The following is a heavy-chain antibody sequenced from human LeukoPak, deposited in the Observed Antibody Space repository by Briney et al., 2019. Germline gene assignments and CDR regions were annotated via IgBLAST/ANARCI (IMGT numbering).Heavy chain of an antibody. CDR3: ARDKTSVTTFGY. CDR2: IKYDGSEE. Sequence: IKYDGSEEHYVDSVKGRFTISGDNAKNSLYLQMNGLRAEDTAVYYCARDKTSVTTFGYWGQGTLVTVSS. V-gene: IGHV3-7*03. J-gene: IGHJ4*02. D-gene: IGHD4-17*01.